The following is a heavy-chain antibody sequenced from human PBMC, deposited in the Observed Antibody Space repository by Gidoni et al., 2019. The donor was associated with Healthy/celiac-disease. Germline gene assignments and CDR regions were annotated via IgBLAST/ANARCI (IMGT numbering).Heavy chain of an antibody. V-gene: IGHV1-3*01. CDR1: GYTFTSYA. Sequence: QVQLVQSGAEVKKPGASVKVSCKASGYTFTSYAMHWVRQAPGQRLEWMGWINAGNGNTKYSQKFQGRVTITRDTSASTAYMELSSLRSEDTAVYYCARRTDTAMVSPTGFDYWGQGTLVTVSS. CDR3: ARRTDTAMVSPTGFDY. J-gene: IGHJ4*02. D-gene: IGHD5-18*01. CDR2: INAGNGNT.